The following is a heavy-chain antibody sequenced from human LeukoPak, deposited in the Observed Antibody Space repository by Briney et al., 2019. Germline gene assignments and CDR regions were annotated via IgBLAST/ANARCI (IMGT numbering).Heavy chain of an antibody. D-gene: IGHD1-26*01. CDR1: GVSLSDYH. Sequence: SETLSLTCAVSGVSLSDYHWTWIRQPPGKSLEWIGEIHRSGSTNYNPSIKSRVTMSMDTSKNQFSLNLTSVTAADTAVYYCVRGGGSYFIWGHGATVTVSS. CDR2: IHRSGST. V-gene: IGHV4-34*01. CDR3: VRGGGSYFI. J-gene: IGHJ3*02.